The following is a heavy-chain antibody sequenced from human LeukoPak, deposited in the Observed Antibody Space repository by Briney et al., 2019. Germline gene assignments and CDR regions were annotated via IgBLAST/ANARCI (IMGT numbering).Heavy chain of an antibody. J-gene: IGHJ4*02. V-gene: IGHV3-7*01. CDR3: ARHLSGVTGYTYGRGIDY. CDR2: IKKDGSEK. CDR1: EFTFNNYW. Sequence: GGSLRLSCAASEFTFNNYWMSWVRQAPGKGLEWVANIKKDGSEKYYVDSVKGRFTISRDNAKKSLYLQMNSLRAEDTAVYYCARHLSGVTGYTYGRGIDYWGQGTLVTVSS. D-gene: IGHD5-18*01.